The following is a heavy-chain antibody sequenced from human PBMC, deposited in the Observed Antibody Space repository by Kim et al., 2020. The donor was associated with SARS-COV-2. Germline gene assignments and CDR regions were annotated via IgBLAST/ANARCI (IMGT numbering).Heavy chain of an antibody. CDR3: AKDIRYHTAMVGGFYYYYGMDV. V-gene: IGHV3-43*02. J-gene: IGHJ6*02. CDR2: ISGDGGST. D-gene: IGHD5-18*01. CDR1: GFTFDDYA. Sequence: GGSLRLSCAASGFTFDDYAIHWVRQAPGKGLEWVSLISGDGGSTYYADSVKGRFTISRDNSKNSLYLQMNSLRTEDTALYYCAKDIRYHTAMVGGFYYYYGMDVWGQGTTVTVSS.